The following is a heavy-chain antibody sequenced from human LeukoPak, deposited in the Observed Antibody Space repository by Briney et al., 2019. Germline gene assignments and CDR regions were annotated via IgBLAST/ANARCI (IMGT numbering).Heavy chain of an antibody. D-gene: IGHD6-13*01. J-gene: IGHJ4*02. CDR1: GWAIGSYA. Sequence: PGLCRGLAGAVSGWAIGSYAMNWVRQAPGKGLEWVSYISRSGSTIYYADSVKGRFTISRDNAKNSVYLQMNSLRVEDTAVYYCASLYSSSWYGGGYWGQGTLVTVSS. V-gene: IGHV3-48*03. CDR2: ISRSGSTI. CDR3: ASLYSSSWYGGGY.